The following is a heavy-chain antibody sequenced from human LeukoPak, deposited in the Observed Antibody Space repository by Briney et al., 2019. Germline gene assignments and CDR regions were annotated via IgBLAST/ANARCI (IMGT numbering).Heavy chain of an antibody. CDR1: GYTFTSYG. CDR3: ARAYYDFWSGYLRVEYYYYVDV. CDR2: ISANNGKT. J-gene: IGHJ6*03. V-gene: IGHV1-18*01. D-gene: IGHD3-3*01. Sequence: GASVKVSCTASGYTFTSYGISWVRPGPGQGLGWMGGISANNGKTNYAQKLQGRVTMTTDTSTSTAYMELRSLISDDTAVYYCARAYYDFWSGYLRVEYYYYVDVWGKGTTVTVSS.